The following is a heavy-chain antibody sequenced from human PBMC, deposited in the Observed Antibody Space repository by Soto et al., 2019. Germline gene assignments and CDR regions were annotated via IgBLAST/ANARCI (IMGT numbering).Heavy chain of an antibody. CDR3: AAGSQYCSGGSCYSFGINY. Sequence: GASVKVSCKASGFTFTSSAVHWVRQARGQRLEWIGWIVVGSGNTNYAQKFQERVTITRDMSTSTAYMELSSLRSEDTAVYYCAAGSQYCSGGSCYSFGINYWGQGTLVTVSS. D-gene: IGHD2-15*01. CDR2: IVVGSGNT. CDR1: GFTFTSSA. J-gene: IGHJ4*02. V-gene: IGHV1-58*01.